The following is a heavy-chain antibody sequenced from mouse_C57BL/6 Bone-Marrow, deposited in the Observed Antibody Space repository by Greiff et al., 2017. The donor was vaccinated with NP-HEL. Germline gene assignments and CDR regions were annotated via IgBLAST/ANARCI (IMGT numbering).Heavy chain of an antibody. CDR3: VRQGSMVTFDY. CDR2: IRSKSNNYAT. J-gene: IGHJ2*01. V-gene: IGHV10-1*01. D-gene: IGHD2-2*01. CDR1: GFSFNTYA. Sequence: DVKLVESGGGLVQPKGSLKLSCAASGFSFNTYAMNWVRQAPGKGLEWVARIRSKSNNYATYYADSVKDRFTISRDDSESMLYLQMNNLKTEDTAMYYCVRQGSMVTFDYWGQGTTLTVSS.